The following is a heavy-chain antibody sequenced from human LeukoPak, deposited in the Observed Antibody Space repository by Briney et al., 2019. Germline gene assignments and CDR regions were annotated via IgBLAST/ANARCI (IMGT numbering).Heavy chain of an antibody. V-gene: IGHV3-21*01. D-gene: IGHD5-24*01. J-gene: IGHJ4*02. CDR3: ASPGEMATLDY. Sequence: GGSLRLSCAASGFTFSSYSMNWVRQAPGKGLEWVSSISSSSCYIYYADSVKGRFTISRDNAKNSLYLQMNSLRAEDTAVYYCASPGEMATLDYWGQGTLVTVSS. CDR2: ISSSSCYI. CDR1: GFTFSSYS.